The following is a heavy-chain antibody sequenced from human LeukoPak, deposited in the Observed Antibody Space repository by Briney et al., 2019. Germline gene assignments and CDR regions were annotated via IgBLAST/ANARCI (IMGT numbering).Heavy chain of an antibody. J-gene: IGHJ4*02. D-gene: IGHD3-22*01. V-gene: IGHV3-48*04. CDR3: ARGGGRYYYDSSGYYI. CDR1: GFTFSNYS. CDR2: ISSSGSTI. Sequence: GGSLRLSCAASGFTFSNYSMNWVRQAPGKGLEWVSYISSSGSTIYYADSVKGRFTISRDNAKNSLYLQMNSLRAEDTAVYYCARGGGRYYYDSSGYYIWGQGTVVTVSS.